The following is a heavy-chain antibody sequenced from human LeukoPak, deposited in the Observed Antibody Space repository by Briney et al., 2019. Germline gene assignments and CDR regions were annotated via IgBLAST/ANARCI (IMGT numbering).Heavy chain of an antibody. CDR2: IYHSGST. J-gene: IGHJ4*02. CDR1: GTSFSDYY. V-gene: IGHV4-34*01. CDR3: ARHPGIRHSGSYVDY. Sequence: SETLSLTCAVYGTSFSDYYWSWIRQPPRKGLEWIGEIYHSGSTNYNPSLKSRVAISADTSQNQFSLKLSSVTAADTAVYYCARHPGIRHSGSYVDYWGQGTLVTVSS. D-gene: IGHD1-26*01.